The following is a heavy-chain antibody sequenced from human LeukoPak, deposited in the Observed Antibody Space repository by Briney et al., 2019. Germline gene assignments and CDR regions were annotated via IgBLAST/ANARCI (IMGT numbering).Heavy chain of an antibody. CDR3: TRGSYYDFSTGAFDI. J-gene: IGHJ3*02. Sequence: PGGSLRLSCAASGFTFSGHWMSWVRQAPGKGLEWVANINQGGSDKYYVDSVKGRFTISRDNANNLLYLQMNSLRGEDTAVYYCTRGSYYDFSTGAFDIWGQGTTVTVSS. D-gene: IGHD3-3*01. CDR1: GFTFSGHW. V-gene: IGHV3-7*01. CDR2: INQGGSDK.